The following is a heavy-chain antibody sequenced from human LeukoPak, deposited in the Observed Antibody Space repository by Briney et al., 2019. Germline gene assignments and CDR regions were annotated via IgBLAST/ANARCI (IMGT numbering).Heavy chain of an antibody. Sequence: SETLSLTCTVSGGSISSDTYYWGWVRQPPGKGLEWIGNIYYSGRTYYNPSLKSRVTISVDKSKNQFSLKLSSVTAADTAVYFCARTHCEGDCFSAIRYWGQGTPVTVSS. CDR3: ARTHCEGDCFSAIRY. D-gene: IGHD2-21*02. CDR2: IYYSGRT. V-gene: IGHV4-39*07. J-gene: IGHJ4*02. CDR1: GGSISSDTYY.